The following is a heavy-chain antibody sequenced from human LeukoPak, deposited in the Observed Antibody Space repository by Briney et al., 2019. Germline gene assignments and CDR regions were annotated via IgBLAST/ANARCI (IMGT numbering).Heavy chain of an antibody. Sequence: PGGSLRPSCAASGFTFSSYAMSWVRQAPGKGLEWVSAISGSAGSTYYADSVKGRFTISRDNSKNTLYLQMNTLRADDTAVYYCAKEVGVTYTPFDYWGQGTLVTVSS. CDR3: AKEVGVTYTPFDY. D-gene: IGHD1-26*01. J-gene: IGHJ4*02. CDR1: GFTFSSYA. V-gene: IGHV3-23*01. CDR2: ISGSAGST.